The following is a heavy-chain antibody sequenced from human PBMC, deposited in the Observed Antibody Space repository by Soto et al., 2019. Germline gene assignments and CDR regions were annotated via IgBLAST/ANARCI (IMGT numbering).Heavy chain of an antibody. Sequence: GGSLRLSCAASGFTFSSYGMHWVRQAPGKGLEWVAVISYDGSNKYYADSVKGRFTISRDNSKNTLYLQMNSLRAEDTAVYYRAKDEGVRVVPAATDAFDIWGQGTMVTVSS. CDR2: ISYDGSNK. CDR3: AKDEGVRVVPAATDAFDI. CDR1: GFTFSSYG. J-gene: IGHJ3*02. D-gene: IGHD2-2*01. V-gene: IGHV3-30*18.